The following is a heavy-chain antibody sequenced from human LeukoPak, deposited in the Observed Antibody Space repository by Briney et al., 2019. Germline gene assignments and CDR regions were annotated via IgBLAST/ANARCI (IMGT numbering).Heavy chain of an antibody. CDR1: GLTFSSYA. Sequence: GGSLRLSCAASGLTFSSYAMNWVRQASGKGLEWVSGITENGRKTYYADSVKGRFSISRDNSKSTLYLQMSDLRAEDTAVYYCTKITMATTPNYWGQGTLVTVSP. D-gene: IGHD3-10*01. J-gene: IGHJ4*02. CDR3: TKITMATTPNY. V-gene: IGHV3-23*01. CDR2: ITENGRKT.